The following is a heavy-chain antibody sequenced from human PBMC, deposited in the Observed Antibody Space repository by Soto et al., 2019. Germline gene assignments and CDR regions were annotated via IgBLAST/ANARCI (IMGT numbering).Heavy chain of an antibody. V-gene: IGHV3-23*01. D-gene: IGHD6-19*01. Sequence: EVQLLESGGGLVQPGGSLRLSCVASGFTFRSYAMSWVRQAPGKGLEWVSSIRDSTDTTDFADSVKGRFTISRDNSKNRLYLQMNSLTAEDTAVYYCAAWLGGWYENYWGQGTLVTVSA. J-gene: IGHJ4*02. CDR1: GFTFRSYA. CDR3: AAWLGGWYENY. CDR2: IRDSTDTT.